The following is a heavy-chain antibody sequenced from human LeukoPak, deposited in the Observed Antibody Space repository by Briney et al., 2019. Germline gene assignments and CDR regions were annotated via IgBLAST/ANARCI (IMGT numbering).Heavy chain of an antibody. Sequence: SETLSLTCAVYGGSFSGYYWSWIRQPPGKGLERIGTIYYSGSTYYNPSLTSRVTISVDTSKNQFSLKLSSVTAADTAVYYCARNLDYYYMDVWGKGTTVTVSS. CDR2: IYYSGST. J-gene: IGHJ6*03. V-gene: IGHV4-34*01. CDR1: GGSFSGYY. CDR3: ARNLDYYYMDV.